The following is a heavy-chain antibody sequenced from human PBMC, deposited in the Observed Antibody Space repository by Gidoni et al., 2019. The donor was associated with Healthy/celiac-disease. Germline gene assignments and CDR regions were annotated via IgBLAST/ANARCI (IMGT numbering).Heavy chain of an antibody. V-gene: IGHV3-23*01. CDR2: ISGSGGST. D-gene: IGHD3-10*01. CDR3: AKKDSYYYGSGSTFDY. CDR1: GSPFSSYA. J-gene: IGHJ4*02. Sequence: EVQLLESGGGLVQPGGSLILSCASSGSPFSSYAMRWVRQAPGKGLEWVAAISGSGGSTYYADSVKGRFTISRDNSKNTLYLQMNSLRAEDTAVYYCAKKDSYYYGSGSTFDYWGQGTLVTVSS.